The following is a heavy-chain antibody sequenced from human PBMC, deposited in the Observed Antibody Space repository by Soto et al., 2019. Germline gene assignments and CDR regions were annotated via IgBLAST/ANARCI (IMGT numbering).Heavy chain of an antibody. CDR3: AREWDNKSEHSSGWYDDF. D-gene: IGHD6-19*01. V-gene: IGHV1-18*01. Sequence: ASVKVSCKASGYTFSSYGISWGRQAPGQGLEWMGWISGYSGHTYYAQKFQGRVTMTTDTSTNTVYMELRSLRSDDTAVYYCAREWDNKSEHSSGWYDDFWGQGTLVTVSS. J-gene: IGHJ4*02. CDR1: GYTFSSYG. CDR2: ISGYSGHT.